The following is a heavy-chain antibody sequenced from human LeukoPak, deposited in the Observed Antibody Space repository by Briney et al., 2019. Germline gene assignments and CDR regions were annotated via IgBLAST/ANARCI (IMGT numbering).Heavy chain of an antibody. J-gene: IGHJ4*02. CDR2: ISSNGGST. Sequence: GGSLRLSCAASGFTFSSYAMHWVRQAPGKGLEYVSAISSNGGSTYYANSVKGRFTISRDNSKNTLYLQMGSLRAEDMAVYYCARASYGSGRHVDYGGQGTLVTVSS. CDR1: GFTFSSYA. D-gene: IGHD3-10*01. CDR3: ARASYGSGRHVDY. V-gene: IGHV3-64*01.